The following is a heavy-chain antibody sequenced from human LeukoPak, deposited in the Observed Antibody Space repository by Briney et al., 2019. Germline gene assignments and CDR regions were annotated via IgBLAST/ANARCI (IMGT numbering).Heavy chain of an antibody. D-gene: IGHD5-24*01. CDR1: GGSFSGYY. CDR2: INHSGST. CDR3: ASVHRDGYGY. V-gene: IGHV4-34*01. J-gene: IGHJ4*02. Sequence: SETLSLICAVYGGSFSGYYWSWIRQPPGKGLEWIGEINHSGSTNYNPSLKSRVTISVDTSKNQFSLKLSSVTAADTAVYYCASVHRDGYGYWGQGTLVTVSS.